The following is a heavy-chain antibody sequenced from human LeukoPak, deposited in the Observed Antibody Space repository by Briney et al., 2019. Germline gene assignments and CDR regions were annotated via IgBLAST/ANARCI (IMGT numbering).Heavy chain of an antibody. CDR1: GFTFSSYS. CDR3: ARVGAYHDILTGYYHDAFDI. J-gene: IGHJ3*02. V-gene: IGHV3-21*01. D-gene: IGHD3-9*01. CDR2: ISSSSSYI. Sequence: GGSLRLSCAASGFTFSSYSMNWVRQAPGKGLEWVSSISSSSSYIYYADSVKGRFTISRDNAKNSPYLQMNSLRAEDTAVYYCARVGAYHDILTGYYHDAFDIWGQGTMVTVSS.